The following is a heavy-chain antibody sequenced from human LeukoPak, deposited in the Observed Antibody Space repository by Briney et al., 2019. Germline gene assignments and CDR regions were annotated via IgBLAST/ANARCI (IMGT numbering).Heavy chain of an antibody. V-gene: IGHV3-11*04. Sequence: GGSLRLSCAASGFTFSDYYMSWIRQAPGKGLEWVSYISSSGSTIYYADSVKGRFTISRDNAKNSLYLQMNSLRAEDTAVYYCATGPPYDSSAPRPDFDYWGQGTLVTVSS. CDR1: GFTFSDYY. D-gene: IGHD3-22*01. CDR3: ATGPPYDSSAPRPDFDY. J-gene: IGHJ4*02. CDR2: ISSSGSTI.